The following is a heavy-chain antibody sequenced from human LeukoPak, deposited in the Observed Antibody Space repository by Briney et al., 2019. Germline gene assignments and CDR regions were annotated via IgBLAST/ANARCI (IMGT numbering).Heavy chain of an antibody. CDR3: ARVEEGYGSGRRENYYYYYMDV. CDR2: IYYSGST. D-gene: IGHD3-10*01. CDR1: GGSISSSSYY. Sequence: SETLSLTRTVSGGSISSSSYYWGWIRQPPGKGLEWIGSIYYSGSTYYNPSLKSRVTISVDTSKNQFSLKLSSVTAADTALYYCARVEEGYGSGRRENYYYYYMDVWGKGTTVTISS. J-gene: IGHJ6*03. V-gene: IGHV4-39*07.